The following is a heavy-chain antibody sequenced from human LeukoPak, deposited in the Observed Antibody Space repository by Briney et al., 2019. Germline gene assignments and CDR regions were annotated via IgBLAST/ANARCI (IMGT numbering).Heavy chain of an antibody. CDR3: ARARRDPYYYYGMDV. CDR2: IIPIFGIA. V-gene: IGHV1-69*10. J-gene: IGHJ6*02. Sequence: SSVKVSCKAAGGTFISYAISWVRQAPGQGLEWMGGIIPIFGIANYAQKFQGRVTITADKSTSTAYMELSSLRSEDTAVYYCARARRDPYYYYGMDVWGQGTTVTVSS. CDR1: GGTFISYA.